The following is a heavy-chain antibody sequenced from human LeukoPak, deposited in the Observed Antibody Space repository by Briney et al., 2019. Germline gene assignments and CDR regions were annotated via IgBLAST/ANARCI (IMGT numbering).Heavy chain of an antibody. CDR2: ISYDGSNK. D-gene: IGHD6-19*01. CDR3: AKQWPLAGYYGMDV. Sequence: GRSLRLSCAASGFTFSSYGMHWVRQAPGKGLEWVAVISYDGSNKYYADSVKGRFTISRDNSKNTLYLQMNSLRAEDTAVYYCAKQWPLAGYYGMDVWGQGTTVTVSS. CDR1: GFTFSSYG. V-gene: IGHV3-30*18. J-gene: IGHJ6*02.